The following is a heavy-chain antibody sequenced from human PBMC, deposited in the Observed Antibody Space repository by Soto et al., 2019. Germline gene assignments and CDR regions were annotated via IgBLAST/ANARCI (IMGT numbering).Heavy chain of an antibody. D-gene: IGHD6-6*01. J-gene: IGHJ4*02. Sequence: QVQLVQPGAEVKKPGVSVKFSCKASGYIFTNFYIHWVRQAPGQGLEWIGIINPNGGSTNYEQNFQGRVTMTRDTSTSTVYMDLSSLRSEDTAVYYCTRGLASGDYWGQGTLITVSS. CDR3: TRGLASGDY. CDR1: GYIFTNFY. V-gene: IGHV1-46*03. CDR2: INPNGGST.